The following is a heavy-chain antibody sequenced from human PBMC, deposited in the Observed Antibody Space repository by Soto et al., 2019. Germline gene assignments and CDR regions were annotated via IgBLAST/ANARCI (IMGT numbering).Heavy chain of an antibody. Sequence: GGSLRLSCAASGFTFSSYAMSWVRQAPGKGLEWVSAISGSGGSTYYADSVKGRFTISRDNSKNTLYLQMNSLRAEDTAVYYCAKTYNWNYFQYYYGMDVWGQGTTVTVSS. J-gene: IGHJ6*02. D-gene: IGHD1-7*01. CDR3: AKTYNWNYFQYYYGMDV. CDR2: ISGSGGST. V-gene: IGHV3-23*01. CDR1: GFTFSSYA.